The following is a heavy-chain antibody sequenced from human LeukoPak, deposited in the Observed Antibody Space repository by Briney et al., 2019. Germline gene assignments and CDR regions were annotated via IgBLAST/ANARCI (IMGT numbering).Heavy chain of an antibody. Sequence: PGGSLRLSCAASGFTFSSYSMNWVRQAPGKGLEWVSSISSSSSYIYYADSVKGRFTISRDNAKNSLYLQMNSLRAEDTAVYYCARDLGSDSSGYPNYWGQGTLVTVSS. CDR1: GFTFSSYS. CDR2: ISSSSSYI. V-gene: IGHV3-21*01. CDR3: ARDLGSDSSGYPNY. D-gene: IGHD3-22*01. J-gene: IGHJ4*02.